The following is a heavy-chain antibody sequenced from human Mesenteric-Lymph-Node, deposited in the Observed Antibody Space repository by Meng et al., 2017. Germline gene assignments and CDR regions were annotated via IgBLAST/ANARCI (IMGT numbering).Heavy chain of an antibody. V-gene: IGHV1-69*13. D-gene: IGHD3-9*01. J-gene: IGHJ4*02. CDR3: ARSPINYDLLKGFYTNPFDY. CDR1: GGTSSSYS. CDR2: IIPIFGTT. Sequence: SVKVSCKASGGTSSSYSINWVRQAPGQGLEWMGGIIPIFGTTNYAQKFQGRVTITADESTSTANMELSSLSSEDTAMYYCARSPINYDLLKGFYTNPFDYWGQGTLVTVSS.